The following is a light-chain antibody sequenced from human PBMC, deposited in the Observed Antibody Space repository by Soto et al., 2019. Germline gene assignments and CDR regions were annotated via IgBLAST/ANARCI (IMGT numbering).Light chain of an antibody. CDR3: SSYTTGSTLYV. Sequence: SVLTQPASVSGSPGQSIAISCTGTTSDVGDYNYVSWYQQHPGKAPKLMIFDVSRRPSGVSDRFSGSKSGNTASLTISGLQAEDEADYYCSSYTTGSTLYVFGTGTKVTVL. V-gene: IGLV2-14*01. CDR2: DVS. J-gene: IGLJ1*01. CDR1: TSDVGDYNY.